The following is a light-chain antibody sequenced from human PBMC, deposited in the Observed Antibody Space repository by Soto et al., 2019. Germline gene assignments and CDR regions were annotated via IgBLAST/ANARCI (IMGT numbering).Light chain of an antibody. CDR3: QQYNSWPLT. V-gene: IGKV3D-15*01. CDR1: QSVSSN. J-gene: IGKJ4*01. Sequence: VLTPNDGKLAVYRKEIDPRCCRASQSVSSNLAWYQQKPGQAPRVLIYDISTRATGIPTRFSGSGSGTEFTLTISSLQSEDFAVYYCQQYNSWPLTFGGGTKVDI. CDR2: DIS.